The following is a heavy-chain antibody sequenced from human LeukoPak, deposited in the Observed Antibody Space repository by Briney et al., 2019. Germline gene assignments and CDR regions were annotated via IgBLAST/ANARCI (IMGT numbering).Heavy chain of an antibody. V-gene: IGHV1-2*02. D-gene: IGHD2-21*02. CDR3: AREFMRVTAFDN. Sequence: ASVKVSCKASGYTFSDNYIHWVRQAPGQGLEWMGWINPHSGGTNYGENFQGRVTLTRDTSISTAYMDLSSLISDDTAVYYCAREFMRVTAFDNWGQGTMVTVSS. J-gene: IGHJ3*02. CDR1: GYTFSDNY. CDR2: INPHSGGT.